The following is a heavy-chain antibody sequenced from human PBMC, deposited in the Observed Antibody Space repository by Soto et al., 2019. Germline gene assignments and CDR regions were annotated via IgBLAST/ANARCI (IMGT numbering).Heavy chain of an antibody. Sequence: GGSLRLSCAASGFTFSSYSMHWVRQAPGKGLEWVAVISYDGSNKYYADSVKGRFTISRDNSKNTLYLQMNSLRAEDTAVYYCARDLYDYVWGSYPIDYYFDYWGQGTLVTVSS. D-gene: IGHD3-16*02. CDR2: ISYDGSNK. J-gene: IGHJ4*02. V-gene: IGHV3-30-3*01. CDR1: GFTFSSYS. CDR3: ARDLYDYVWGSYPIDYYFDY.